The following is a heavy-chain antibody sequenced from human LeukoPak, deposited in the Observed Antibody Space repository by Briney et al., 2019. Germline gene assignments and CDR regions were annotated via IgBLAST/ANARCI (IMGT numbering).Heavy chain of an antibody. J-gene: IGHJ5*02. CDR1: GGSISSSSYY. Sequence: SETLSLTCTVSGGSISSSSYYWGWIRQPPGQGLEWIGSIYYSGSIYYNPSLKSRVTISVDTSKNQFSLKLSSVTAADTAVYYCARDLGIAVAKTISAWFDPWGQGTLVTVSS. D-gene: IGHD6-19*01. CDR3: ARDLGIAVAKTISAWFDP. V-gene: IGHV4-39*01. CDR2: IYYSGSI.